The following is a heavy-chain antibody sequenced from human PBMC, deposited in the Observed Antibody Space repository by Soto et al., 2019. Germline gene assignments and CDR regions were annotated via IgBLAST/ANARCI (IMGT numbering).Heavy chain of an antibody. V-gene: IGHV4-59*08. D-gene: IGHD3-10*01. CDR2: IYYTGST. CDR1: GGSISTYY. J-gene: IGHJ4*02. Sequence: SETLSLTCTVSGGSISTYYWSWIRQPPGKGLEWIGFIYYTGSTNYNPSLKSRVTLSLDTSKNQFSLKLNSMTAADTAVYYCARHNYGAGSTYLDYWGQGPLVPVSS. CDR3: ARHNYGAGSTYLDY.